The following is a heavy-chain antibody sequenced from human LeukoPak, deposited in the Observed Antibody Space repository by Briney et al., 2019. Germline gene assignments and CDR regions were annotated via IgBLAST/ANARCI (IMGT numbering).Heavy chain of an antibody. CDR1: GDSISSYY. Sequence: SETLSLTCTVSGDSISSYYWSWIRQPPGKGLEWIGYIYYSGSTNYNPSLKSRVTISVDTSKNQFSLKLSSVTAADTAVYYCTRGYCSGGGCYHNWFDPGGQGTLVTVSS. CDR2: IYYSGST. V-gene: IGHV4-59*01. J-gene: IGHJ5*02. CDR3: TRGYCSGGGCYHNWFDP. D-gene: IGHD2-15*01.